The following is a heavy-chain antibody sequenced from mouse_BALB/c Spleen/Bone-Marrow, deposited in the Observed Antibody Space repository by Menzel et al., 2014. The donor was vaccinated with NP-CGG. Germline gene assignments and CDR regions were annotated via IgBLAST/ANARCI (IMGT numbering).Heavy chain of an antibody. CDR2: IDPSDSET. J-gene: IGHJ4*01. CDR1: GYSFTSYW. CDR3: ARVWDEGSYAMDY. Sequence: QVQLKESGPQLVRPGASVKMSCKASGYSFTSYWMHWVKQRPGQGLEWIGMIDPSDSETRLNQKFKDKATLTVDKSSSTAYMQLSSPTSEDSAVYYCARVWDEGSYAMDYWGQGTSVTVSS. D-gene: IGHD4-1*01. V-gene: IGHV1S127*01.